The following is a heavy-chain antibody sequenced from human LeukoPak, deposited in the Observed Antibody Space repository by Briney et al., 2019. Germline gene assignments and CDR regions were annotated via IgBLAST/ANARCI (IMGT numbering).Heavy chain of an antibody. J-gene: IGHJ3*02. CDR1: GFTFDDYA. V-gene: IGHV3-9*01. Sequence: PGGSLRLSCAASGFTFDDYAMHWVRQAPGKGLEWVSGISWNSGSIGYADSVKGRFTISRDNAKNSLYLQMNSLRAEDTALYYCAKDMGPSSGWGSAFDIWGQGTMVTVSS. D-gene: IGHD6-19*01. CDR3: AKDMGPSSGWGSAFDI. CDR2: ISWNSGSI.